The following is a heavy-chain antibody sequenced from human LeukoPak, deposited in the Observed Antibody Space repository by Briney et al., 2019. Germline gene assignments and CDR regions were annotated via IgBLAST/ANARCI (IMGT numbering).Heavy chain of an antibody. Sequence: GGSLRLSCAASGFTFSSYAMHWVRQAPGKGLEWVAVISYDGSNKYYADSVKGRFTISRDNSKSTLYLQMNSLRAEDTAVYYCARGYGDTDTFDIWGQGTMVTVSS. CDR3: ARGYGDTDTFDI. CDR2: ISYDGSNK. CDR1: GFTFSSYA. V-gene: IGHV3-30-3*01. D-gene: IGHD4-17*01. J-gene: IGHJ3*02.